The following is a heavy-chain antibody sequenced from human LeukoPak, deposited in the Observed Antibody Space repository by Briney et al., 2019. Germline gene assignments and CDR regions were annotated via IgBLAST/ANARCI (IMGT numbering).Heavy chain of an antibody. V-gene: IGHV4-59*01. J-gene: IGHJ4*02. D-gene: IGHD6-19*01. CDR3: ARASYSSGWPYYFDY. Sequence: SETLSLTCAVYGGSFSSYYWSWIRQPPGKGLEWIGYIYYSGSTNYNPSLKSRVTISVDTSKNQFSLKLSSVTAADTAVYYCARASYSSGWPYYFDYWGQGTLVTVSS. CDR1: GGSFSSYY. CDR2: IYYSGST.